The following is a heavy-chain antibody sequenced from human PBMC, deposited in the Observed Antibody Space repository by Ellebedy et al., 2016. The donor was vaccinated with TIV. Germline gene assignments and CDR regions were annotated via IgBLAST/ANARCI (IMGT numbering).Heavy chain of an antibody. D-gene: IGHD5-24*01. CDR3: AKGPRDGYNQYYFDY. CDR1: GFTFSSYA. V-gene: IGHV3-23*01. Sequence: ETLSLTXAASGFTFSSYAMSWVRQAPGKGLEWVSAISGSGGSTYYADSVKGRFTISRDNSKNTLYLQMNSLRAEDTAVYYCAKGPRDGYNQYYFDYWGQGTLVTVSS. J-gene: IGHJ4*02. CDR2: ISGSGGST.